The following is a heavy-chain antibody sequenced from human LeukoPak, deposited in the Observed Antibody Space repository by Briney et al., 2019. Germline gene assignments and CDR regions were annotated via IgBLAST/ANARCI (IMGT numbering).Heavy chain of an antibody. CDR1: GGSISSSY. CDR2: IYDSEST. CDR3: ATAPNGGQNWFDP. D-gene: IGHD1-1*01. V-gene: IGHV4-59*08. J-gene: IGHJ5*02. Sequence: PSETLSLTCTVSGGSISSSYWSWIRQPPGKGLEWIGLIYDSESTTYNPSFKSRVTISVDTSKNRFSLKLSSVTAADTAVYYCATAPNGGQNWFDPWGQGTLVTVSS.